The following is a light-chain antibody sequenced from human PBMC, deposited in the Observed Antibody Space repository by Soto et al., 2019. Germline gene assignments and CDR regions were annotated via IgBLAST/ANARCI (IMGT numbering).Light chain of an antibody. V-gene: IGLV2-8*01. CDR2: EVT. CDR1: SSDVGGYNY. J-gene: IGLJ1*01. Sequence: QSVLTQPPSASGSPGQSVTISCTGTSSDVGGYNYVSWYQQHPGKAPKLMIYEVTKRPSGVPDRFSGSKSGNTASLTASGLQAEDEADYYCSSYAGSTPDVFGTGTKVTVL. CDR3: SSYAGSTPDV.